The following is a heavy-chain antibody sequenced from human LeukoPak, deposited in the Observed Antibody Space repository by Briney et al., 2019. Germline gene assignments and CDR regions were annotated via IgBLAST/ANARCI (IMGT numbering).Heavy chain of an antibody. CDR3: AKTRPLDSSSWSHGDY. CDR2: TSYSGDGA. CDR1: GFTFSGYG. Sequence: GGSLRLSCVVSGFTFSGYGLSWVRQTPGKGLEWVSATSYSGDGAYYADSVRGRFTASRDSSTNTYYLQMNSLRAEDTAVYYCAKTRPLDSSSWSHGDYWGQGTLVTVSS. J-gene: IGHJ4*02. V-gene: IGHV3-23*01. D-gene: IGHD6-13*01.